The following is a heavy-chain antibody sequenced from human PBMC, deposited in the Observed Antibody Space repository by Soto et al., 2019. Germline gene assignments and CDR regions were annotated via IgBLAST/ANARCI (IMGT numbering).Heavy chain of an antibody. CDR3: ARGAVGGTRKFDL. J-gene: IGHJ1*01. Sequence: PGGSLRLSCAASGFTFGSYGMGWVRQAPGKGLEWFSSVNARGSGGNTYYADSVKGRFTISRDDSKDTLNLQMHSLTAEDTAVYYCARGAVGGTRKFDLWGRGTLVTVSS. CDR1: GFTFGSYG. D-gene: IGHD1-1*01. V-gene: IGHV3-23*01. CDR2: VNARGSGGNT.